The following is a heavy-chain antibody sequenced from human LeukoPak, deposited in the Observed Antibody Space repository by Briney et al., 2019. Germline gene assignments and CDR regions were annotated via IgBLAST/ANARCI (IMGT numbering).Heavy chain of an antibody. CDR1: GFTFSDYY. J-gene: IGHJ4*02. CDR3: ARGTARVY. V-gene: IGHV3-53*01. D-gene: IGHD6-6*01. CDR2: IYSGGST. Sequence: GGSLRLSCAASGFTFSDYYMNWVPQAPGKGLEWVSVIYSGGSTYYADSVKGRFTISRDNSKNTLYLQMNSLRAEDTAVYYCARGTARVYWGQGTLVTVSS.